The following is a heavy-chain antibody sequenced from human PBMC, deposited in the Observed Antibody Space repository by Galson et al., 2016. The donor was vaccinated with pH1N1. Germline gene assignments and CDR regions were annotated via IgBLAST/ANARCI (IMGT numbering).Heavy chain of an antibody. CDR1: GFTFDDYA. J-gene: IGHJ4*02. CDR2: ISWNSGSI. V-gene: IGHV3-9*01. D-gene: IGHD3-9*01. CDR3: AKVVGHLSGYYDH. Sequence: SLRLSCAASGFTFDDYAMHWVRQAPGKGLEWVSGISWNSGSIGYADSVKGRFTISRDNAKNSLYLQMNSLRTEDTALYYCAKVVGHLSGYYDHWGQGTLVTVSS.